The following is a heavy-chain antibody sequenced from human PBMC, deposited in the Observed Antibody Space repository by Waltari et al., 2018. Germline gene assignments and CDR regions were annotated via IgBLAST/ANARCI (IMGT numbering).Heavy chain of an antibody. V-gene: IGHV4-61*02. D-gene: IGHD3-10*01. CDR1: GGSISSGSYY. J-gene: IGHJ4*02. Sequence: TCTVSGGSISSGSYYWSWIRQPAGKGLEWIGRIYTSGSTNYNPSLKSRVTISVDTSKNQFSLKLSSVTAADTAVYYCARAGSTLVPYYFDYWGQGTLVTVSS. CDR2: IYTSGST. CDR3: ARAGSTLVPYYFDY.